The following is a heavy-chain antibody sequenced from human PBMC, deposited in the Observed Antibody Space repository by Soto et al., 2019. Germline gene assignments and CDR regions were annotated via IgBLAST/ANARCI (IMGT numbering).Heavy chain of an antibody. V-gene: IGHV3-11*01. CDR3: ARTYGGYQTLYYGMEV. Sequence: VHLVESGGDLVKPGGSLRLSCAASGFTFSDYYMNWIRQAPGKGLDWVSSISSRDNTIYYADSVQGRFTISRDNAKKALYLQMNSLIAEDTAVYYCARTYGGYQTLYYGMEVWGQGTTVTVSS. CDR1: GFTFSDYY. CDR2: ISSRDNTI. J-gene: IGHJ6*02. D-gene: IGHD5-12*01.